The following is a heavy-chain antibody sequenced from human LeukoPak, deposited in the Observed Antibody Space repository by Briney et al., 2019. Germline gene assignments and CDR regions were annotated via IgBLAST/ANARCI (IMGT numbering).Heavy chain of an antibody. Sequence: PSETLSLTCAVSGGSISSFYWSWIRQPPGKGLEWVGYVFYTGDTNSNPSLTSRVTVSLDTSKNQRSRRLTSVTAADTAVYYCARHPFATPFDHWGRGTLVTVSS. CDR3: ARHPFATPFDH. J-gene: IGHJ4*02. CDR2: VFYTGDT. CDR1: GGSISSFY. V-gene: IGHV4-59*08. D-gene: IGHD2-15*01.